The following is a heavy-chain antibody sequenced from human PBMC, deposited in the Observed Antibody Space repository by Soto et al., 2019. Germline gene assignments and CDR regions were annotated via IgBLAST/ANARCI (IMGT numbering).Heavy chain of an antibody. CDR1: GFTFRSYA. CDR2: IWYDGSNK. CDR3: ARARSNWFDP. V-gene: IGHV3-33*01. J-gene: IGHJ5*02. Sequence: QVQLVESGGGVVQPGRSLRLSCVASGFTFRSYAMHWVRQAPGKGLEWVGVIWYDGSNKYYGDSVKGRFTISRDNSKNMLYLHMNSLRAEDTAVYFCARARSNWFDPWGQGTLVTVSS.